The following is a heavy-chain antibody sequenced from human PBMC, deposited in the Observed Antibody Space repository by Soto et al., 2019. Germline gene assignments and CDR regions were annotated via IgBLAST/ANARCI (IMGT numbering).Heavy chain of an antibody. V-gene: IGHV1-18*01. CDR2: ISAYNGDT. Sequence: ASVKVSCKASGYSFTNYDINWVRQAPGQGLEWMGWISAYNGDTNYAQKLQGRVTMTTDTSTSTAYMGLRSLRSDDTAVYYCARSGLPDPVVVVGHTPFDPWGQGTLVTVSS. CDR3: ARSGLPDPVVVVGHTPFDP. D-gene: IGHD2-15*01. J-gene: IGHJ5*02. CDR1: GYSFTNYD.